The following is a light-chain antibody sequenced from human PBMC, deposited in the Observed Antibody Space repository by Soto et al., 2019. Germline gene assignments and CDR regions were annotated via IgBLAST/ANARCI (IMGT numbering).Light chain of an antibody. V-gene: IGKV1-5*01. CDR2: DVS. J-gene: IGKJ1*01. CDR3: QQYHIYWT. CDR1: QSISNW. Sequence: DIQMTQSPSTLSASVGDRVTITCRASQSISNWLAWYQQKPGKAPKFLIYDVSSLESGVPSRFSGSGSGTEFTLTISSLQPDDFATYYCQQYHIYWTFGQGTKVEMK.